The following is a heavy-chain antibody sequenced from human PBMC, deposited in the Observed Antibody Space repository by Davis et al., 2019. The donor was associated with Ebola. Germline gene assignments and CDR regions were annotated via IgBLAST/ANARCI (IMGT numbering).Heavy chain of an antibody. CDR2: IIPILGIA. J-gene: IGHJ4*02. D-gene: IGHD2/OR15-2a*01. CDR1: GGTFSSYA. Sequence: AASVKVSCKASGGTFSSYAISWVRQAPGQGLEWMGRIIPILGIANYAQKFQGRVTMTTDTSTSTAYMELRSLRSDDTAVYYCARPMAGLLSFDYWGQGTLVTVSS. V-gene: IGHV1-69*04. CDR3: ARPMAGLLSFDY.